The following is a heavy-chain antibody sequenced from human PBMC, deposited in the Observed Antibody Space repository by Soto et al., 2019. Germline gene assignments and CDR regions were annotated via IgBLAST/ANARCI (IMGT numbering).Heavy chain of an antibody. D-gene: IGHD2-15*01. V-gene: IGHV4-59*01. J-gene: IGHJ5*02. Sequence: SETLSLTCTVSGASIITYYWSWILQPPGKGLEWIGYISYSGSANYNPSLKSRVTISFDASKNEISLQVRSATAADAAVYYCARDLKEYCSDGHRNRFAPWGQGTSVPVAS. CDR2: ISYSGSA. CDR1: GASIITYY. CDR3: ARDLKEYCSDGHRNRFAP.